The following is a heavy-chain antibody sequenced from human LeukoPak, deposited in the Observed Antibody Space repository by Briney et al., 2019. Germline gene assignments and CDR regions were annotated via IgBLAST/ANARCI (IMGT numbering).Heavy chain of an antibody. J-gene: IGHJ5*02. CDR1: GGSISSYY. CDR3: ARNYYDSSGLYFDP. D-gene: IGHD3-22*01. V-gene: IGHV4-59*01. CDR2: IYYSGST. Sequence: PSETLSLTCTVSGGSISSYYWSWLRQPPGKGLEWIGYIYYSGSTNYNPSLKSRVTISVDTSKNQFSQKLSSVTAADTAVYYCARNYYDSSGLYFDPWGQGTLVTVSS.